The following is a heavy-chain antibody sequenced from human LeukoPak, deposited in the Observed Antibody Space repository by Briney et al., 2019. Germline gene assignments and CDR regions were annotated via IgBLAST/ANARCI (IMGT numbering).Heavy chain of an antibody. J-gene: IGHJ4*02. CDR3: ARGLAVPRTRHFDY. D-gene: IGHD6-19*01. Sequence: GGSLRLSCAASGFTFSNYWMHWVRQAPGKGLVWVSRINGDGSTTTYADSVKGRFTISRDNAKNTLHLQMNSLRAEDTAVYYCARGLAVPRTRHFDYWGQGTLVTVSS. CDR1: GFTFSNYW. V-gene: IGHV3-74*01. CDR2: INGDGSTT.